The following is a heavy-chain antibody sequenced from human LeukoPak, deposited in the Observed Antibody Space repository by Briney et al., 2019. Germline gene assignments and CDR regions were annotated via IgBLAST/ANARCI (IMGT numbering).Heavy chain of an antibody. J-gene: IGHJ4*02. Sequence: GGSLRLSCAASGFTFSSYGMHWVRQAPGKGLEWVSSISSSSYIYYADSVKGRFTISRDNAKNSLYLQMNSLRAEDTAVYYCARDAYYGSGSYYFDYWGQGTLVTVSS. CDR2: ISSSSYI. CDR1: GFTFSSYG. V-gene: IGHV3-21*01. D-gene: IGHD3-10*01. CDR3: ARDAYYGSGSYYFDY.